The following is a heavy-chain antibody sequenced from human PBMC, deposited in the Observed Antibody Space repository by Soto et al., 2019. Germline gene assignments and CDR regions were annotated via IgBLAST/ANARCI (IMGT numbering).Heavy chain of an antibody. CDR1: GGTFSSSA. CDR2: IIPIFRAA. J-gene: IGHJ6*02. V-gene: IGHV1-69*12. Sequence: QVQLVQSGAEVKKPGSSVKVSCKASGGTFSSSAISWVRQAPGQGLEWMGGIIPIFRAADYAQRFQGRVTITADESTSTAYMELSSLRSEDTAVYYCARGAWVLIEVHNYYYGMDVWGHGTTVTVSS. CDR3: ARGAWVLIEVHNYYYGMDV. D-gene: IGHD2-15*01.